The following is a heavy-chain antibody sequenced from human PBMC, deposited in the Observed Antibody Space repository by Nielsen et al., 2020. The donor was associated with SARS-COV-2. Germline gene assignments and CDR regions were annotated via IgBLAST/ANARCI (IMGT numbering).Heavy chain of an antibody. D-gene: IGHD2-21*02. CDR2: ISGYNGNT. CDR1: GYTFTNYG. V-gene: IGHV1-18*01. J-gene: IGHJ4*02. CDR3: ARVRVGHIVVVTAGDDFDY. Sequence: ASVKVSCKASGYTFTNYGISWVRQAPGQGLEWMGWISGYNGNTNYAQKLQGRVTMTTDTSTSTAYMELRSLRSDDTAVYYCARVRVGHIVVVTAGDDFDYWGQGTLVTVSS.